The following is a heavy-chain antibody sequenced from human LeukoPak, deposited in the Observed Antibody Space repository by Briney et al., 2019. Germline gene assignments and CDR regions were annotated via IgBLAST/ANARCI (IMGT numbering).Heavy chain of an antibody. J-gene: IGHJ4*02. V-gene: IGHV1-2*02. CDR1: GYTFTGYY. Sequence: ASVKVSCKASGYTFTGYYMHWVRQAPGQGLEWMGWINPNSGGTNYAQKFQGRVTMTRDTSISTAYMELSRLRSDDTAVYYCARRGIAAGTTLGYWGQGTLVTASS. CDR2: INPNSGGT. CDR3: ARRGIAAGTTLGY. D-gene: IGHD6-13*01.